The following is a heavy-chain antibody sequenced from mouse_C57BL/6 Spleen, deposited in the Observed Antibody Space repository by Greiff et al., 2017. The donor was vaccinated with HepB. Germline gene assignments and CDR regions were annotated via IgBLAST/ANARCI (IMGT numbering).Heavy chain of an antibody. CDR2: IYPGSGNT. Sequence: QVQLQQSGAELVRPGASVKLSCKASGYTFTDYYINWVKQRPGQGLEWIARIYPGSGNTYYNEKFKGKATLTAEKSSSTAYMQLSSLTSEDSAVYFCAREIRGYFDVWGTGTTVTVSS. J-gene: IGHJ1*03. CDR1: GYTFTDYY. V-gene: IGHV1-76*01. CDR3: AREIRGYFDV. D-gene: IGHD3-1*01.